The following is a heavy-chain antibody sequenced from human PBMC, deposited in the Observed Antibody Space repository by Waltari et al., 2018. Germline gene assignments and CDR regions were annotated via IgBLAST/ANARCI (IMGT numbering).Heavy chain of an antibody. D-gene: IGHD2-2*01. Sequence: QVQLVQSGAEVKKPGASVKVSCKASGYTFTSYDINWVRQATGQGLEWMGSMNPNSGNTGYAQKFQGRVTMTRSTSISTAYMELSSLRSEDTAVYYCARGRRYQLLLYYYYYMDVWGKGTTVTVSS. CDR3: ARGRRYQLLLYYYYYMDV. CDR1: GYTFTSYD. V-gene: IGHV1-8*01. J-gene: IGHJ6*03. CDR2: MNPNSGNT.